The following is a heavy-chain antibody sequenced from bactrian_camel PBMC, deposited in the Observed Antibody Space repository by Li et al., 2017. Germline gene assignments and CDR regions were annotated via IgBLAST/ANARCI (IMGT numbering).Heavy chain of an antibody. CDR3: AAYQKSEYGCARPLGAY. CDR2: NCHSPGTS. D-gene: IGHD3*01. V-gene: IGHV3S63*01. Sequence: HVQLVESGGGSVQAGGSLRLSCAASGYTFSGSSMGWFRQGPGKEREGVAGNCHSPGTSHYADSVKGRFTFSRDNPKNTVYLQMNSLEPEDTAMYHCAAYQKSEYGCARPLGAYWGQGTQVTVS. CDR1: GYTFSGSS. J-gene: IGHJ4*01.